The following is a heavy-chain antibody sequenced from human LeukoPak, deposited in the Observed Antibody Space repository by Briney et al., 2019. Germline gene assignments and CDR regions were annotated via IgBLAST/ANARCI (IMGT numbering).Heavy chain of an antibody. V-gene: IGHV1-2*04. CDR2: INPNSGGT. D-gene: IGHD4-17*01. J-gene: IGHJ3*02. CDR3: ASSTTVITGDAFDI. CDR1: GYTFTGYY. Sequence: GASVKVSCKASGYTFTGYYMHWVRQAPGQGLEWMGWINPNSGGTNYAQKFQGWVTMTRDTSISTAYMELSRLRSDDTAVYYCASSTTVITGDAFDIWGQGTMVTVSS.